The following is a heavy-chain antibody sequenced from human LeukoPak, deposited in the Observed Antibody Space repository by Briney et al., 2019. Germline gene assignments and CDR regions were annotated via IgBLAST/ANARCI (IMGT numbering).Heavy chain of an antibody. CDR3: AKLLGNAFDF. Sequence: GGSLSLSFAASGFPFISYAMSWVRQAPGKGLEWVSDISGSGGSPYYADSVKGRFTISRDNSKNTLYLQMNSLRAEDTAIYYCAKLLGNAFDFWGQGTMVTVSS. V-gene: IGHV3-23*01. CDR1: GFPFISYA. CDR2: ISGSGGSP. J-gene: IGHJ3*01. D-gene: IGHD1-26*01.